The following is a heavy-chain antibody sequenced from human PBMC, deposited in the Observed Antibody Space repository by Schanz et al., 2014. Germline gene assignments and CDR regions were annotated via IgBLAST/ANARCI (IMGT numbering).Heavy chain of an antibody. J-gene: IGHJ6*03. Sequence: EVQLLESGGGLVQPGGSLRLSCAASGFIFGSSVMAWVRQAPGKGLEWVSSISYGTSYIYYAESVKGRFTISRDNAKNSLYLQMNGLRAEDTAVYYCAKGPYYYYYMDVWGNGTTVTVSS. CDR2: ISYGTSYI. V-gene: IGHV3-21*01. CDR3: AKGPYYYYYMDV. CDR1: GFIFGSSV.